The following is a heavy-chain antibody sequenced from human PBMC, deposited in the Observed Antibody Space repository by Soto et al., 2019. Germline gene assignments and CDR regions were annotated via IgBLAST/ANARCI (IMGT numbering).Heavy chain of an antibody. Sequence: PGGSLRLSCVDSTSNLKNYAMAWVRQAPGKGLEWVSALTDTGGSTYYAASVKGRFTISRDNSRNTLFLQMDRLRVDDTAVYYCAKIKGAITFLHFDNWGQGTLVTVFS. CDR3: AKIKGAITFLHFDN. CDR2: LTDTGGST. D-gene: IGHD3-16*01. V-gene: IGHV3-23*01. J-gene: IGHJ4*02. CDR1: TSNLKNYA.